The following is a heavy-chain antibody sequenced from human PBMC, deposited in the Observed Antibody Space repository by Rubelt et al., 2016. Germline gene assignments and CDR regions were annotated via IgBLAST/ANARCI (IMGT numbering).Heavy chain of an antibody. Sequence: EVQLVQSGAEVKKPGESLKISCKGSGYSFTSYWTGLVRQMPGKGLEWMGFIYPGDSDTRYSPPCTVPVPIPTENSSSTAYLHWSGLKASDAAMYYCARVTTVTNDNWFDPWGQGTLVTVSS. D-gene: IGHD4-17*01. CDR1: GYSFTSYW. CDR2: IYPGDSDT. CDR3: ARVTTVTNDNWFDP. J-gene: IGHJ5*02. V-gene: IGHV5-51*01.